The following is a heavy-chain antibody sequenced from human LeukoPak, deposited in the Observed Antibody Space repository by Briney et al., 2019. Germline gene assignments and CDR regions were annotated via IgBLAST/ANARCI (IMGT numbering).Heavy chain of an antibody. Sequence: ASVKVSCKVFGYTLTELSMHWVRQAPGKGLEWMGGFDPEDGETIYAQKFQGRVTMTEDTSTDTAYMELSSLRSEDTAVYYCATDQIFGVVNDHPRDAFDIWGQGTMVTVPS. D-gene: IGHD3-3*01. CDR3: ATDQIFGVVNDHPRDAFDI. J-gene: IGHJ3*02. V-gene: IGHV1-24*01. CDR1: GYTLTELS. CDR2: FDPEDGET.